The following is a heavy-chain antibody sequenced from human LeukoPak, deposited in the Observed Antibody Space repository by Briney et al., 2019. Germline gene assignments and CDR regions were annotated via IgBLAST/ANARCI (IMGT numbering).Heavy chain of an antibody. CDR1: GGSISSYY. CDR2: IYYSGST. D-gene: IGHD4-23*01. Sequence: PSETLSLTCTVSGGSISSYYWSWIRQPPGKGLEWIGYIYYSGSTNYNPSLKSRVTISVDTSKNQFSLKLSSVTAADPALYYCSNSRYCGNSMDSDYWGQGTLVTVSS. J-gene: IGHJ4*02. V-gene: IGHV4-59*01. CDR3: SNSRYCGNSMDSDY.